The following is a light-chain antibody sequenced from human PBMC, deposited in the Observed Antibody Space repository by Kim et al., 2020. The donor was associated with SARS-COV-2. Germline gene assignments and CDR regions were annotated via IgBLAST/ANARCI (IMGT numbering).Light chain of an antibody. V-gene: IGKV3-15*01. Sequence: EIVMTQSPATLSVSPGERVTLSCRASQSVSSNLAWYQHKPGQAPRLLVYGASTRATGIPARFSGSGSGTEFTLTISSLQSEDFAVYYCQHYKNWPLYTFGQGTKLEI. CDR1: QSVSSN. J-gene: IGKJ2*01. CDR3: QHYKNWPLYT. CDR2: GAS.